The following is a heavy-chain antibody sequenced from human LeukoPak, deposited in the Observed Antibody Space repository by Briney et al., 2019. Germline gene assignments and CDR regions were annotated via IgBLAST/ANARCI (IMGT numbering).Heavy chain of an antibody. V-gene: IGHV4-34*01. CDR1: GGSFSGYY. Sequence: SETLSLTCAVYGGSFSGYYWSWIRQPPGKGLEWIGEINHSGSTNYNSSLKSRVTISVDTSKNQFSLKLSSVTAADTAVYYCARGALKVVAATAYAFDIWGQGTMVTVSS. D-gene: IGHD2-15*01. CDR2: INHSGST. J-gene: IGHJ3*02. CDR3: ARGALKVVAATAYAFDI.